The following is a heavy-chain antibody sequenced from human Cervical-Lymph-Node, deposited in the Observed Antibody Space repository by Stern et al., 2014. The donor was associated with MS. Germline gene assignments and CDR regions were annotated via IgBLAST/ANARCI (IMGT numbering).Heavy chain of an antibody. Sequence: QVQLVQSGPGLVKPSQTLSLTCSVSGGSINSGGHYWSWTRQHPGKGLEWIGYIYYSGSTYYNPSLEGRVAISMDKSKNQFSLTLTSVTAADTAVYYCARDNGQLVQIYWGQGTLVTVSS. V-gene: IGHV4-31*03. CDR3: ARDNGQLVQIY. CDR1: GGSINSGGHY. CDR2: IYYSGST. J-gene: IGHJ4*02. D-gene: IGHD6-6*01.